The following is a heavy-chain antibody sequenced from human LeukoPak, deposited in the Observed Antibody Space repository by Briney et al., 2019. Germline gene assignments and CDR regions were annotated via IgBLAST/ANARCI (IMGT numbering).Heavy chain of an antibody. V-gene: IGHV1-69*13. CDR2: IIPIFGTA. Sequence: SVNVSCKASGGTFSSYAISWVRQAPGQGLEWMGGIIPIFGTANYAQKFQGRVTITADESTSTAYMELSSLRSEDTAVYYCARVGYSSPNPFDYWGQGTLVTVSS. CDR3: ARVGYSSPNPFDY. D-gene: IGHD6-13*01. J-gene: IGHJ4*02. CDR1: GGTFSSYA.